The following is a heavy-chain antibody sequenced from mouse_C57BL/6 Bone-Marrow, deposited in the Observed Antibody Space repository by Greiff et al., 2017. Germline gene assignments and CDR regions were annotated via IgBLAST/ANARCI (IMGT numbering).Heavy chain of an antibody. CDR2: IHPSDSDT. J-gene: IGHJ2*01. D-gene: IGHD2-4*01. CDR3: AIREPLIPNYLDY. V-gene: IGHV1-74*01. Sequence: QVQLQQSGAELVKPGASVKVSCKASGYTFTSYWMHWVKQRPGQGLEWIGRIHPSDSDTNYNQKFKGKATLTVDKSSSTAYMQLSSLTSQDSAGYDVAIREPLIPNYLDYWGQGTTRTVSS. CDR1: GYTFTSYW.